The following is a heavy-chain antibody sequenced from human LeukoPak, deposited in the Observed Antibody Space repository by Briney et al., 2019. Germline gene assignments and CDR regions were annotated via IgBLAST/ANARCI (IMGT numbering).Heavy chain of an antibody. CDR2: ISGSGGST. D-gene: IGHD3-22*01. Sequence: GGSLRLSCAASGFTFSSYAMSWVRQAPGKGLEWVSAISGSGGSTYYADSVKGRFTISRDNSKNTLYLQMNSLRTEDTAVYYCAKDGYYYDSSGNWFDPWGQGALVTVSS. CDR3: AKDGYYYDSSGNWFDP. V-gene: IGHV3-23*01. J-gene: IGHJ5*02. CDR1: GFTFSSYA.